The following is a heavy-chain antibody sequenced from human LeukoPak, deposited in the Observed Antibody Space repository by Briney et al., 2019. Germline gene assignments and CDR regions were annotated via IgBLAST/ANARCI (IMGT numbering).Heavy chain of an antibody. CDR3: AKDPAYCGGDCYSEYYFDY. CDR2: ISGSGGST. V-gene: IGHV3-23*01. CDR1: GFTFSSYA. J-gene: IGHJ4*02. Sequence: GGSLRLSCAASGFTFSSYAMSWVRQAPGKGLEWVSAISGSGGSTYYADSVKGRFTISRDNSKNTLYLQMNSLRAEDTAVYYCAKDPAYCGGDCYSEYYFDYWAREPWSPSPQ. D-gene: IGHD2-21*02.